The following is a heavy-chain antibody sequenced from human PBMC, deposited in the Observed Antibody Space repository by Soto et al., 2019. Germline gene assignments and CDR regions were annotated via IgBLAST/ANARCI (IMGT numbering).Heavy chain of an antibody. CDR3: ATGGRGYSSAPRFYFDY. J-gene: IGHJ4*02. Sequence: QVQLVQSGAEVKKPGSSVKVSCQASGGIFSSNAISWVRQAPGQGLEWMGGILPIFGTTNNAQNFQGRATITADESTSTAYMELSSLKSEDTALYYCATGGRGYSSAPRFYFDYWGQGTLVTVSS. CDR2: ILPIFGTT. V-gene: IGHV1-69*01. CDR1: GGIFSSNA. D-gene: IGHD5-18*01.